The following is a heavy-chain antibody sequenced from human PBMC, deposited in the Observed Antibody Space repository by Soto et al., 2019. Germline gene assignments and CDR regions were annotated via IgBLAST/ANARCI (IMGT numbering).Heavy chain of an antibody. J-gene: IGHJ4*02. D-gene: IGHD3-10*01. CDR2: AYFTRTT. CDR1: GGSVSNGMYY. V-gene: IGHV4-61*01. CDR3: ARYYNNSDCSHLYYLEY. Sequence: SESLSLTCTVSGGSVSNGMYYWSWIRQHPXKGLEWIGNAYFTRTTIYNPSLKSRVTMSVDTYKDQFFRKLTSVTAADTAVYYCARYYNNSDCSHLYYLEYWGLGTLVTVSS.